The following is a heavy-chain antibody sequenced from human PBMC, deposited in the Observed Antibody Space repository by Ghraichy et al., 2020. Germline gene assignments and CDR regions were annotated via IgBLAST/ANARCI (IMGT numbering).Heavy chain of an antibody. CDR2: INAGNGNT. J-gene: IGHJ5*02. V-gene: IGHV1-3*01. CDR3: ARERGDYDYSNHGWFDP. CDR1: GYTFTSYA. Sequence: ASVKVSCKASGYTFTSYAMHWVRQAPGQRLEWMGWINAGNGNTKYSQKFQGRVTITRDTSASTAYMELSSLRSEDTAVYYCARERGDYDYSNHGWFDPWGQGTLVTVSS. D-gene: IGHD4-11*01.